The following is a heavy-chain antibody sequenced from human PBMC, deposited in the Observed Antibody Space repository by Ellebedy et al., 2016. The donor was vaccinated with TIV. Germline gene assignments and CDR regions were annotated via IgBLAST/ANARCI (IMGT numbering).Heavy chain of an antibody. CDR1: GFTFSSYS. D-gene: IGHD2-8*02. CDR3: ARDLVGVGPAFDV. J-gene: IGHJ3*01. CDR2: ISYDGSNK. Sequence: PGGSLRLSCAASGFTFSSYSMHWVRQAQGKGLEWVAVISYDGSNKDYADSVKGRFTMSRDNSKNTLYLQMNSLRPEDTAVYYCARDLVGVGPAFDVWGQGTMVTVSS. V-gene: IGHV3-30*04.